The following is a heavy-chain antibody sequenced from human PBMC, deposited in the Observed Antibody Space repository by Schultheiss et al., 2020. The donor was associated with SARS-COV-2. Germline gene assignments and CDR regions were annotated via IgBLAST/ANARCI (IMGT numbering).Heavy chain of an antibody. V-gene: IGHV4-59*08. Sequence: SQTLSLTCTVSGGSISSYYWSWIRQPPGKGLEWIGYIYYSGTTSYNTSLSTRIDISIDRSKNQISLKLSSVTAADTAVYYCARQLGYCSSSNCYTFDSWGQGALVTVSS. CDR1: GGSISSYY. CDR2: IYYSGTT. J-gene: IGHJ4*02. CDR3: ARQLGYCSSSNCYTFDS. D-gene: IGHD2-2*02.